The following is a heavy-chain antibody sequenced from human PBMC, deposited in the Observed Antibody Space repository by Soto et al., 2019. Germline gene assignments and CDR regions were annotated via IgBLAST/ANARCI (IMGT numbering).Heavy chain of an antibody. D-gene: IGHD2-15*01. V-gene: IGHV3-15*01. CDR3: TTVGPALTVPANMGAEYFQQ. J-gene: IGHJ1*01. Sequence: EVQLEESGGGLVKPGGSLRLSCAGSGFTFSTAWMAWVRQAPGKGLEWVGRVKSKSGGGTTDYAAPVKGRFTISRDDSKNTLYLHMNSLRTEDTAVYYCTTVGPALTVPANMGAEYFQQWGQGTLATVSS. CDR1: GFTFSTAW. CDR2: VKSKSGGGTT.